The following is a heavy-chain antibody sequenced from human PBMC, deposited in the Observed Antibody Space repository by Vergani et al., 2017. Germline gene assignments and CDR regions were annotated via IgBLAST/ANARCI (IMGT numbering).Heavy chain of an antibody. CDR3: ARDIPRGASYFDF. J-gene: IGHJ4*02. V-gene: IGHV3-7*01. Sequence: EVQMVESGGGFVRPGESLRLSCAASGFTFSKYWMTWVRQGPGKGLGWVANIEDDGDDKNYADSVKGRFTISRANADNSVYLQMNSLRPVDTAVYYCARDIPRGASYFDFWGRGALVIVSS. D-gene: IGHD2-21*01. CDR1: GFTFSKYW. CDR2: IEDDGDDK.